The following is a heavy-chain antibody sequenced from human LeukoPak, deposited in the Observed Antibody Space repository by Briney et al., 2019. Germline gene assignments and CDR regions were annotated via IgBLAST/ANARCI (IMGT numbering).Heavy chain of an antibody. D-gene: IGHD2-21*01. CDR1: GGSISSSSNY. J-gene: IGHJ4*02. V-gene: IGHV4-61*01. CDR3: ARDLEAYRYFDY. CDR2: IYYSGST. Sequence: SETLSLTCTVSGGSISSSSNYWGWIRQPPGKGLEWIGYIYYSGSTNYNPSLKSRVTISVDTSRNQFSLKLNSVTAADTAVYFCARDLEAYRYFDYWGQGTLVTVSS.